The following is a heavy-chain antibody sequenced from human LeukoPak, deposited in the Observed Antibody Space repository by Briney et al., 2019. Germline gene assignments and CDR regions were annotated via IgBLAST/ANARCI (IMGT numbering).Heavy chain of an antibody. J-gene: IGHJ4*02. CDR3: TTDQAYCGGDCYPSTGY. CDR1: GFTFSNAW. D-gene: IGHD2-21*02. CDR2: IESKTDGGTT. Sequence: GGSLRLSFAASGFTFSNAWMSWVRQAPGKGLEWVGRIESKTDGGTTDYAAPVKGRFTISRDDSKNTLYLQMNSLKTEDTAVYYCTTDQAYCGGDCYPSTGYWGQGTLVTVSS. V-gene: IGHV3-15*04.